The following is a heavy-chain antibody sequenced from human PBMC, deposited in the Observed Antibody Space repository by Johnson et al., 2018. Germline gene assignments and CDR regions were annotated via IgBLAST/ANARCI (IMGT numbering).Heavy chain of an antibody. Sequence: VQLVETGGGVVQPGRSLRLSCAASGFTFSSYGMHWVRQAPGKGLEWVAVISYDGSNKYYADSVKGRFTISSDNSKNTLYLQLNSLRAEDTAVYYCARDRILRRTTQLYYYYYMDVWGKGTTVTVSS. J-gene: IGHJ6*03. D-gene: IGHD1-7*01. CDR1: GFTFSSYG. V-gene: IGHV3-30*03. CDR2: ISYDGSNK. CDR3: ARDRILRRTTQLYYYYYMDV.